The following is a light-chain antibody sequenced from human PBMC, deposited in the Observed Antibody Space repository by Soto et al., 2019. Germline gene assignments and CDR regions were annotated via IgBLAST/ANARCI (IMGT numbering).Light chain of an antibody. CDR1: QDISNY. V-gene: IGKV1-33*01. Sequence: DIQMTQSPSSLSASVGDRVTITCQASQDISNYLNWYQQKPGKAPKLLIYDASNLETGVPSRFSGSGSGTDFTFTISSLQPEDFAVYYCQQRSNWPSITFGQGTRLEIK. CDR2: DAS. CDR3: QQRSNWPSIT. J-gene: IGKJ5*01.